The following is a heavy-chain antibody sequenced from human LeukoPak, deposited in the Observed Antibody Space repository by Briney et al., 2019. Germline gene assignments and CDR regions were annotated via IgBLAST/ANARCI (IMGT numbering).Heavy chain of an antibody. CDR2: ISSSSSYI. D-gene: IGHD3-22*01. CDR3: ARDYYDSSGYYIVSR. CDR1: GFTFSSYI. V-gene: IGHV3-21*01. Sequence: GGSLRLSCAASGFTFSSYIMNWVRQAPGKGLEWVTSISSSSSYIYYADSVKGRFTISRDNAKNSLYLQMNSLRAEDTAVYYCARDYYDSSGYYIVSRWGQGTLVTVSS. J-gene: IGHJ4*02.